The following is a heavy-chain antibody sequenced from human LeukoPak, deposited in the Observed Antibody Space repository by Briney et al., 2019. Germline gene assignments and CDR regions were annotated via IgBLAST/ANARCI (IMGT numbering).Heavy chain of an antibody. D-gene: IGHD3-22*01. CDR3: ARQSSGYYYGWFDP. Sequence: PSETLSLTCTVSGGSILDSTYYWAWIRQPPGKGLEWIATIFYSGNTHYNPSLKSRVTMSVDTVKDQFSLNLNSVTAADTAVYYCARQSSGYYYGWFDPWGQGTLVTVSS. J-gene: IGHJ5*02. CDR1: GGSILDSTYY. CDR2: IFYSGNT. V-gene: IGHV4-39*01.